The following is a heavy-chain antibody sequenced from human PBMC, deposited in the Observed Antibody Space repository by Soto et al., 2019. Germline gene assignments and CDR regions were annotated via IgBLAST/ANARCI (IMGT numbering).Heavy chain of an antibody. J-gene: IGHJ4*02. D-gene: IGHD1-26*01. CDR1: GFTFSNYG. CDR3: AKARVRIVGANSFDY. V-gene: IGHV3-30*18. Sequence: PGESLKISCVGSGFTFSNYGMHWVRQPPGKGREWVALISVVGDKGYYADSVRGRLIISRDNAKDTLYLQMTSMGTDETAVYFCAKARVRIVGANSFDYWGQGTPVTVSS. CDR2: ISVVGDKG.